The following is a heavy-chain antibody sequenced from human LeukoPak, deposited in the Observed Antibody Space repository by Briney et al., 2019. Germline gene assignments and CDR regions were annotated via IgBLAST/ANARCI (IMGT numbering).Heavy chain of an antibody. CDR1: GFTFSSYW. CDR2: IKQDGSEK. J-gene: IGHJ4*02. V-gene: IGHV3-7*01. CDR3: ARDVGSFDY. D-gene: IGHD2-15*01. Sequence: GGSLRLSCAATGFTFSSYWMTWVRQAPGKGLEWVANIKQDGSEKYYVDSVKGRFTISRDNAKNSLYLQMNSLRAEDTAVYCCARDVGSFDYWGQGTLVTVSS.